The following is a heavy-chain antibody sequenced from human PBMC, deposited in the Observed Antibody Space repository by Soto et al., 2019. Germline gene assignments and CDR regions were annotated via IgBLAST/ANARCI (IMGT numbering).Heavy chain of an antibody. CDR2: ISSSSYI. V-gene: IGHV3-21*01. Sequence: GGSLRLSCAASGFTFSSYSMNWVRQAPGKGLEWVSSISSSSYIYYADSVKGRFTISRDNAKNSLYLQMNSLRAEDTAVYYCARTDVVVVAATLYYYYMDVWGQGTTVTVSS. D-gene: IGHD2-15*01. CDR1: GFTFSSYS. CDR3: ARTDVVVVAATLYYYYMDV. J-gene: IGHJ6*03.